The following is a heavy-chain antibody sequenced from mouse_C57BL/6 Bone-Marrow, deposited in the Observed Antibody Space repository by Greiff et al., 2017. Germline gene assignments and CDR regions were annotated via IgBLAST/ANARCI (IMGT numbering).Heavy chain of an antibody. CDR1: GFTFSSYA. CDR2: ISDGGSYT. V-gene: IGHV5-4*01. Sequence: DVQLQESGGGLVKPGGSLKLSCAASGFTFSSYAMSWVRQTPEKRLEWVATISDGGSYTYYPDNVKGRFTISRDNAKNNLYLQMSHLKSEDTAMYYCARQLRAMDYWGQGTSVTVSS. CDR3: ARQLRAMDY. J-gene: IGHJ4*01. D-gene: IGHD2-4*01.